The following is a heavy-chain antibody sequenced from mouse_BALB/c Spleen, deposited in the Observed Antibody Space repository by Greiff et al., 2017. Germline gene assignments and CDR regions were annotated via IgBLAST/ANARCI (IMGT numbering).Heavy chain of an antibody. CDR3: ALTAYYAMDY. V-gene: IGHV1S135*01. J-gene: IGHJ4*01. CDR1: GYAFTSYN. Sequence: EVKLMESGPELVKPGASVKVSCKASGYAFTSYNMYWVKQSHGKSLEWIGYIDPYNGGTSYNQKFKGKATLTVDKSSSTAYMHLNSLTSEDSAVYYCALTAYYAMDYWGQGTSVTVSS. D-gene: IGHD4-1*01. CDR2: IDPYNGGT.